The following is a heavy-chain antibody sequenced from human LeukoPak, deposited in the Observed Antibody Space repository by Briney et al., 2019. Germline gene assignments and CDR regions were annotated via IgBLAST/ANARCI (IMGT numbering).Heavy chain of an antibody. V-gene: IGHV1-69*06. J-gene: IGHJ4*02. CDR3: ARAERARGYCSGGSCQGYFDY. CDR2: IIPIFGTA. CDR1: GGTFGSYA. D-gene: IGHD2-15*01. Sequence: ASVTVSCKASGGTFGSYAISWVRQAPGQGLEWMGGIIPIFGTANYAQKFQGRVTITADKSTSTAYMELSRLRSEDTAVYYCARAERARGYCSGGSCQGYFDYWGQGTLVTVSS.